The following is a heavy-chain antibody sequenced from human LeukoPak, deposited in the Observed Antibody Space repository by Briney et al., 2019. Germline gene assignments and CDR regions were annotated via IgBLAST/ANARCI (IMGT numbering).Heavy chain of an antibody. V-gene: IGHV3-15*01. Sequence: GGSLRLSCAASGFTFSNAWMSWVRQAPGKGLEWVGRIKSTTDGGTTDYAAPVKGRFTISRDDSKNTLYLQMNSLKTEDTAVYYCTTAFNPYYYYYYGMDVWGKGTTVTVSS. CDR3: TTAFNPYYYYYYGMDV. J-gene: IGHJ6*04. D-gene: IGHD1-14*01. CDR1: GFTFSNAW. CDR2: IKSTTDGGTT.